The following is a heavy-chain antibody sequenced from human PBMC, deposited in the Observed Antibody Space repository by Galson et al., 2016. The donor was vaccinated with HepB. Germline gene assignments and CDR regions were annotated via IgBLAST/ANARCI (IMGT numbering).Heavy chain of an antibody. CDR3: ASVREWSTVMRRIDS. CDR1: GFTFSDSA. D-gene: IGHD3-3*01. CDR2: ISGSGATP. V-gene: IGHV3-23*01. J-gene: IGHJ5*01. Sequence: SLRLSCAASGFTFSDSAMSWVRQFAGKGLEWVSTISGSGATPYYADSVKGRFTISRDNSKNTLFLQMNDLRVEDAATYFCASVREWSTVMRRIDSWGQGTLVIVSS.